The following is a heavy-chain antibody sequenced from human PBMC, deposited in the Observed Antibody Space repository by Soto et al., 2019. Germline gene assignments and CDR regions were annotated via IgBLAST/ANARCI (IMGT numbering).Heavy chain of an antibody. V-gene: IGHV4-34*01. CDR1: GGSFSGYY. CDR2: INHSGST. J-gene: IGHJ5*02. D-gene: IGHD3-10*01. Sequence: PSETLSLTCAVYGGSFSGYYWSWIRQPPGKGLEWIGEINHSGSTNYNPSLKSRVTISVDTSKNQFSLKLSSVTAADTAVYYCAAGTFRFGLKWFDPWGQGTLVTVSS. CDR3: AAGTFRFGLKWFDP.